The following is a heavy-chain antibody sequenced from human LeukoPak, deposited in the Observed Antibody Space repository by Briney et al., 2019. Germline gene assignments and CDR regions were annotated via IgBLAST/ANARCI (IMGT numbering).Heavy chain of an antibody. Sequence: GASVKVSCKASGYTFTNYGSSWVRQAPGQGLEWMGWIGTYNGNTNYAQKLQGRVTMTTDTSTSTAYMELRSLRYDDTAVYYCARDRYGVRSGSCDYWGQGTLVTVSS. CDR1: GYTFTNYG. V-gene: IGHV1-18*01. J-gene: IGHJ4*02. CDR3: ARDRYGVRSGSCDY. D-gene: IGHD1-26*01. CDR2: IGTYNGNT.